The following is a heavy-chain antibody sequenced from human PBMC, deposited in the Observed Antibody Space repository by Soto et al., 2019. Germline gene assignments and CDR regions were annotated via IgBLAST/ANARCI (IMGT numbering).Heavy chain of an antibody. J-gene: IGHJ6*02. CDR2: IIPIFGTA. V-gene: IGHV1-69*13. Sequence: ASVKVSCKASGGTFSSYAISWVRQAPGQGFEWVGGIIPIFGTANYAQKFQGRVTITADESTSTAYMELSSLRSEDTAVYYCARALLRDIVVVPAASYGMDVWGQGTTVTVSS. CDR1: GGTFSSYA. CDR3: ARALLRDIVVVPAASYGMDV. D-gene: IGHD2-2*01.